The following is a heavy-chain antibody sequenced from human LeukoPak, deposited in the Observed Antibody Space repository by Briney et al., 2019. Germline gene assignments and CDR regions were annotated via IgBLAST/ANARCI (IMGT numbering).Heavy chain of an antibody. Sequence: GGSLRLSCAASGFTFSSYAMSWVRQAPGKGLEWVSAISGSGGSTYYADSVKGRFTISRDNSKNTLYLQMNSLRAEDTAVYYCARDRGAVRGVHFDYWGQGTLVTVSS. V-gene: IGHV3-23*01. CDR2: ISGSGGST. J-gene: IGHJ4*02. D-gene: IGHD3-10*01. CDR3: ARDRGAVRGVHFDY. CDR1: GFTFSSYA.